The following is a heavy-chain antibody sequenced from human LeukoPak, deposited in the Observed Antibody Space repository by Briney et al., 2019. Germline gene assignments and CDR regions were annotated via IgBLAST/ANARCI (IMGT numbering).Heavy chain of an antibody. J-gene: IGHJ4*02. CDR2: IYYTGST. CDR1: GGSISSYF. V-gene: IGHV4-59*01. D-gene: IGHD6-13*01. CDR3: ARARSSWYGFDY. Sequence: PSETLSLTCTVSGGSISSYFWSWIRQPPGKGLEWMGYIYYTGSTNYNPSLKSRVTISVDTSKNQFSLKLSSVTAADTAVYYCARARSSWYGFDYWGQGTLVTVSS.